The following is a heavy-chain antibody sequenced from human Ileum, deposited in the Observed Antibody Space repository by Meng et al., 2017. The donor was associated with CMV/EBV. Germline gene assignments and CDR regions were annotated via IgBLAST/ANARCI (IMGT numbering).Heavy chain of an antibody. CDR1: CGALGGYH. J-gene: IGHJ4*02. CDR3: AREVDVDGAVPQKGGYYYDY. V-gene: IGHV4-4*07. Sequence: QGDLQGSGPGLVKSSEPLSLTCRGSCGALGGYHWGWIRQPAGKGLEWIGRIYVSVSTDYNPSLKSRATMSVDTSKKQFSLRLTSVTAADTAVYFCAREVDVDGAVPQKGGYYYDYWGQGILVTVSS. D-gene: IGHD3-3*01. CDR2: IYVSVST.